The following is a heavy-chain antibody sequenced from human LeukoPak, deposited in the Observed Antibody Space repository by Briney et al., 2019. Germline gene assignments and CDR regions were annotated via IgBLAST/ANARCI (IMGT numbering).Heavy chain of an antibody. J-gene: IGHJ6*02. V-gene: IGHV1-46*01. Sequence: ASVKVSCKASGYTFTSYYMHWVRQAPGQGLECMGIINPSGGSTSYAQKFQGRVTMTRDTSTSTVYMELSSLRSEDTAVYYCAREVRDIVVVPAAIMYGMDVWGQGTTVTVSS. D-gene: IGHD2-2*01. CDR3: AREVRDIVVVPAAIMYGMDV. CDR2: INPSGGST. CDR1: GYTFTSYY.